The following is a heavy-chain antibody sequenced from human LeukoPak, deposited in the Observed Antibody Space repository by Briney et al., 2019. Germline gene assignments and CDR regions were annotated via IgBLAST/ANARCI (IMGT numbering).Heavy chain of an antibody. CDR3: ARDLGRDRYFDS. Sequence: GGSLTLSCAASGFTFSDYAMSWVRQAPGKGLEWVSYISGGSDTIHYADSVKGRFTISRDNAKNSLYLQMNSLRAEDTAVYYCARDLGRDRYFDSWGQGTLVTVSS. CDR1: GFTFSDYA. D-gene: IGHD5-24*01. V-gene: IGHV3-48*04. J-gene: IGHJ4*02. CDR2: ISGGSDTI.